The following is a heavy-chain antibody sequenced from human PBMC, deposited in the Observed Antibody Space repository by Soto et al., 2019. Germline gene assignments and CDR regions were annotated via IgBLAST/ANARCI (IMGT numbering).Heavy chain of an antibody. CDR1: GFTFGDYW. J-gene: IGHJ4*02. V-gene: IGHV3-74*01. CDR2: MTSDGRTI. Sequence: XGSLRLSCSAAGFTFGDYWMHWVRQAPGKGPEWVSRMTSDGRTIQYADSVKGRFTATRDNAKSKLYLQMNSLRAEDTAVYYCARAEVDYWGPGTLVTVS. CDR3: ARAEVDY.